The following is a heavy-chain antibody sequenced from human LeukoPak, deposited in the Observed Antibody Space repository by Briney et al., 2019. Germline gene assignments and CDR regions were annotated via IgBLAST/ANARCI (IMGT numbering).Heavy chain of an antibody. CDR1: GGSISRSSYY. Sequence: SETLSLTCTVSGGSISRSSYYWGWIRQPPGKGLEWIGSIYYSGSTYYNPSLKSRVTISVDTSKNQFSLKLSSVTAADTAVYYCARGYSSSRYHIDYWGQGTLVTVSS. J-gene: IGHJ4*02. CDR3: ARGYSSSRYHIDY. V-gene: IGHV4-39*07. D-gene: IGHD6-13*01. CDR2: IYYSGST.